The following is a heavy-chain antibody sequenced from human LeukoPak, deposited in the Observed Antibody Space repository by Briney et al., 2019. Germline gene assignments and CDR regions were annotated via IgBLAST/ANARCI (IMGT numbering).Heavy chain of an antibody. Sequence: PGGSLRLSCAASGFTFSSYAMSWVRQAPGKGLEWVSAISGPGGSTYYGDSVEGRFTISRDNSKNTLYLQMNSLRVEDTAVYYCAKVLSGYPYYYYGMDVWGQGTTVTVSS. CDR2: ISGPGGST. V-gene: IGHV3-23*01. CDR1: GFTFSSYA. J-gene: IGHJ6*02. D-gene: IGHD3-3*01. CDR3: AKVLSGYPYYYYGMDV.